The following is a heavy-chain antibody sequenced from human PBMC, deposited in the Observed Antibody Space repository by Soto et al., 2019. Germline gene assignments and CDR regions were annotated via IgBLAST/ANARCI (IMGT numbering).Heavy chain of an antibody. D-gene: IGHD3-3*01. V-gene: IGHV4-34*01. Sequence: QVPLQQWGAGLLRPSETLSLTCAVYSGSFSGYYWSWIRQPPGKGLEWIGEINHGGSTSYNPSLKSRVTISVDTSKNQFSLKLISVTAADTAVYYSARGDGITLFGVVTPQRSFDLWGRGTLVTVSS. J-gene: IGHJ2*01. CDR2: INHGGST. CDR3: ARGDGITLFGVVTPQRSFDL. CDR1: SGSFSGYY.